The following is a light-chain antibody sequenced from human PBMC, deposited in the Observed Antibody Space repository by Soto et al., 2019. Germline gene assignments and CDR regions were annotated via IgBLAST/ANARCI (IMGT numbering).Light chain of an antibody. Sequence: DIQMTQSPSSLSASVGDRVTITCRASQTIIRYLNWYQQKPGRAPNLLIYAASSLQSGVPSRFSGSGSGTEFTLTISSLQPEDFATYYCQQSYSPLFTFGPGTKVEI. V-gene: IGKV1-39*01. J-gene: IGKJ3*01. CDR1: QTIIRY. CDR3: QQSYSPLFT. CDR2: AAS.